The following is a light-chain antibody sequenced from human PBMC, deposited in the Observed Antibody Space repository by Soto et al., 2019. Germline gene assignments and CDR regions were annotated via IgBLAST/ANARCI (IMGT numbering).Light chain of an antibody. V-gene: IGLV7-43*01. J-gene: IGLJ2*01. CDR2: STS. CDR1: TGAVTGGYY. Sequence: QAVVTQEPSLTVSPGGTVTLTCASSTGAVTGGYYPNWFQRKPGQAPRPLIYSTSNKHSWTPARFSGSLLGGKAALTLSGVQPEDEAEYYCLLYYCGAQLRFGGGTKLTVL. CDR3: LLYYCGAQLR.